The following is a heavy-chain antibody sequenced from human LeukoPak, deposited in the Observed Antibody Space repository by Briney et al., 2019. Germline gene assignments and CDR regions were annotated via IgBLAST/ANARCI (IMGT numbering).Heavy chain of an antibody. D-gene: IGHD6-13*01. CDR3: AKGIAAAYGMDV. CDR1: GFTFSSYA. Sequence: GGSLRLSCAASGFTFSSYAMSWVRQAPGKGLEWVSGISGSGGSTYYADSVKGRFTISRDNSKNTLYLQMNSLRAEDTAVYYCAKGIAAAYGMDVWGQGTTVTVSS. V-gene: IGHV3-23*01. J-gene: IGHJ6*02. CDR2: ISGSGGST.